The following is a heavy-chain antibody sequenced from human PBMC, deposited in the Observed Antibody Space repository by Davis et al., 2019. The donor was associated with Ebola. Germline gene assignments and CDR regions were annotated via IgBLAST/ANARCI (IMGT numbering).Heavy chain of an antibody. CDR3: AKDRTPRGYCSSTSCYGGPYGDGYYGMDV. V-gene: IGHV3-48*03. CDR2: ISSSGSTI. CDR1: GFTFSSYE. D-gene: IGHD2-2*01. J-gene: IGHJ6*02. Sequence: GGSLRLSCAASGFTFSSYEMNWVRQAPGKGLEWVSYISSSGSTIYYADSVKGRFTISRDNAKNSLYLQMNSLRAEDTALYYCAKDRTPRGYCSSTSCYGGPYGDGYYGMDVWGQGTTVTVSS.